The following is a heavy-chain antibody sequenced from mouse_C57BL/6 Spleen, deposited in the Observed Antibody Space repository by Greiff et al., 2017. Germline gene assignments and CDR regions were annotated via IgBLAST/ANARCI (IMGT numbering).Heavy chain of an antibody. J-gene: IGHJ4*01. D-gene: IGHD2-3*01. CDR3: TRWLLRAMDY. CDR1: GYTFTDYE. CDR2: IDPETGGT. V-gene: IGHV1-15*01. Sequence: HVQLQQSGAELVRPGASVTLSCKASGYTFTDYEMHWVKQTPVHGLEWIGAIDPETGGTAYNQKFKGKAILTADKSSSTAYMELRSLTSEDSAVYYCTRWLLRAMDYWGQGTSVTVSS.